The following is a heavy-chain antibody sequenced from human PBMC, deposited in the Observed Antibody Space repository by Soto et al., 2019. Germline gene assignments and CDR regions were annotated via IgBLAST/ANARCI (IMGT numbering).Heavy chain of an antibody. CDR3: ARAGEVGELFFDY. Sequence: QVQLQQWGAGLLKPSETLSLTCAVYGGSFSGYYWSWIRQPPGKGLEWIGEINRSGSTNYNPSHKRRVTQSVDTSKNQFSRKLSSVTAADTAVYYCARAGEVGELFFDYWGQGTLVTVSS. J-gene: IGHJ4*02. CDR1: GGSFSGYY. D-gene: IGHD3-10*01. CDR2: INRSGST. V-gene: IGHV4-34*01.